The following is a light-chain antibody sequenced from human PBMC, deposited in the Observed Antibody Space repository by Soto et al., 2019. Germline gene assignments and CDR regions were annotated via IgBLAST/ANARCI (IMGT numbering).Light chain of an antibody. CDR2: DAS. Sequence: EIVLTQSPATLSLSPGERASLSCRASQTVSSYLAWYQQKPSQTPRLLIYDASNRATGIPDRFSGSGSGTDFPLTISSLEPEDFAVYFCQQRGIWPPTFGQGTKVEIK. CDR3: QQRGIWPPT. V-gene: IGKV3-11*01. CDR1: QTVSSY. J-gene: IGKJ1*01.